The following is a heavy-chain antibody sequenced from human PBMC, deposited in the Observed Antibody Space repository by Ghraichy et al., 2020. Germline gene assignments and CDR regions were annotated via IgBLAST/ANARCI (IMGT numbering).Heavy chain of an antibody. Sequence: SCAASGFTFHDHAMHWVRQAPGKGLEWVSGISWNSGKIDYAGSVKGRFTIFRDNAKNSLFLQMNSLRPDDMAFYYCAKGGLPAIPAAIDLWGQGTLVTVSS. CDR1: GFTFHDHA. V-gene: IGHV3-9*03. CDR2: ISWNSGKI. CDR3: AKGGLPAIPAAIDL. D-gene: IGHD2-2*01. J-gene: IGHJ5*02.